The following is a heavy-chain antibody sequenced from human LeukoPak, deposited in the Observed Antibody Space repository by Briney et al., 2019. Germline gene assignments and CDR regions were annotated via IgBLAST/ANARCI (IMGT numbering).Heavy chain of an antibody. V-gene: IGHV3-72*01. CDR3: SRDATGDH. CDR1: GFTFSDHY. J-gene: IGHJ4*02. CDR2: ARKKPNSHTT. Sequence: GGSLRLSCAASGFTFSDHYMEWVRQAPGKGLEWVGRARKKPNSHTTDYAASVKGRFTISRDDSKNSLYLQMNSLKTEDTAVYYCSRDATGDHWGQGTLVSVSS.